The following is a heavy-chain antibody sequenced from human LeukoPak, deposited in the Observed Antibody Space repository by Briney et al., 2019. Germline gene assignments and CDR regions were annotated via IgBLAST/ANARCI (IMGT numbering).Heavy chain of an antibody. Sequence: GGSLRLSCAASGFTFDDYAMHWVRQAPGKGLEWVSGISWNSGNIGYADSVKGRFTISRDNAKNSLYLQMNSLRAEDTAVYYCARVRWGGLYYFDYWGQGTLVTVSS. D-gene: IGHD3-16*01. CDR1: GFTFDDYA. CDR2: ISWNSGNI. J-gene: IGHJ4*02. V-gene: IGHV3-9*01. CDR3: ARVRWGGLYYFDY.